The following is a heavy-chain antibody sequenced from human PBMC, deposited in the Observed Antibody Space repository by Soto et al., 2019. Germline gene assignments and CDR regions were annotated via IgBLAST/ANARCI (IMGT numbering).Heavy chain of an antibody. Sequence: PSETLSLTCAVSGVSISSGGYSWSWIRQSPGKGLEWIGHIFIGGTTYNNPSLTSRVTISLDNSKNTMSLQMNSLTVKDTAVYYCATYGQNLMDSWGQGTLVTVSS. D-gene: IGHD4-17*01. V-gene: IGHV4-30-2*06. CDR3: ATYGQNLMDS. CDR2: IFIGGTT. J-gene: IGHJ5*01. CDR1: GVSISSGGYS.